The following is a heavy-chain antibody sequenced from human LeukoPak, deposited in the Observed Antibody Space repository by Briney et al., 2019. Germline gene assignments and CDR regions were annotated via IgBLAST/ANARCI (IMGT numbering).Heavy chain of an antibody. CDR2: IYSGGST. CDR3: AKGGYDPYYYYYYMDV. D-gene: IGHD5-12*01. V-gene: IGHV3-53*01. Sequence: GGSLRLSCAASGFTVSSNYMSWVRQAPGKGLEWVSVIYSGGSTYYADSVKGRFTISRDNSKNTLYLQMNSLRAEDTAVYYCAKGGYDPYYYYYYMDVWGKGTTVTVSS. J-gene: IGHJ6*03. CDR1: GFTVSSNY.